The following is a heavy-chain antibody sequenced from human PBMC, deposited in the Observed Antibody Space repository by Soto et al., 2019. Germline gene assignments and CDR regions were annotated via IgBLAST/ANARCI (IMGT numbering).Heavy chain of an antibody. V-gene: IGHV1-18*01. Sequence: ASVKVSCKASGYTFTSYGISWVRQAPGQGPEWMGWISADNGNTNYEQKFQGRVTMTTDTSTSTAYMELRSLRSDDTAVYYCARGGSLYWYFDLWGRGTLVTVSS. CDR3: ARGGSLYWYFDL. CDR1: GYTFTSYG. D-gene: IGHD1-26*01. CDR2: ISADNGNT. J-gene: IGHJ2*01.